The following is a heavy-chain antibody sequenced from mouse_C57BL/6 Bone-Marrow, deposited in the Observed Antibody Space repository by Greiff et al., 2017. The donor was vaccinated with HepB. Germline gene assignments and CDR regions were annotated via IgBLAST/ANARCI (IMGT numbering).Heavy chain of an antibody. Sequence: EVQLVESGPGLVKPSQSLSLTCSVTGYSITSGYYWNWIRQFPGNKLEWMGYISYDGSNNYNPSLKNRISITRDTSKNQFFLKLNSVTTEDTATYYCARDLYYDYDVDAMDYWGQGTSVTVSS. J-gene: IGHJ4*01. D-gene: IGHD2-4*01. CDR2: ISYDGSN. V-gene: IGHV3-6*01. CDR3: ARDLYYDYDVDAMDY. CDR1: GYSITSGYY.